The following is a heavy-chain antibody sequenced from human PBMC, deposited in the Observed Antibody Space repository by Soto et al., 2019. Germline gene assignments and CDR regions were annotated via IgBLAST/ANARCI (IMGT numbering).Heavy chain of an antibody. V-gene: IGHV1-18*04. J-gene: IGHJ4*02. CDR2: ISAYNGNT. CDR3: ARDEEALYGSGSYYKPNLFDY. Sequence: ASVKVSCKASGYTFTSYGISWVRQAPGQGLEWMGWISAYNGNTNYAQKLQGRVTMTTDTSTSTAYMELRSPRSDDTAVYYCARDEEALYGSGSYYKPNLFDYWGQGTLVTVSS. D-gene: IGHD3-10*01. CDR1: GYTFTSYG.